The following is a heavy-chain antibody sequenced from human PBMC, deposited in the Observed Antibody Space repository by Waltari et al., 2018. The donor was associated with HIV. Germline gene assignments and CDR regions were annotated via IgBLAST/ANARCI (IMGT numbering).Heavy chain of an antibody. CDR1: GYTFTGYY. CDR2: INPNSGGT. CDR3: ARGLLGVRGYYGMDV. J-gene: IGHJ6*02. D-gene: IGHD3-10*01. Sequence: QVQLVQSGAEVKKPGASVKVSCTASGYTFTGYYMHWVRQAPGQGLEWMGWINPNSGGTNYAQKFQGRVTMTRDTSISTAYMELSRLRSDDTAVYYCARGLLGVRGYYGMDVWGQGTTVTVSS. V-gene: IGHV1-2*02.